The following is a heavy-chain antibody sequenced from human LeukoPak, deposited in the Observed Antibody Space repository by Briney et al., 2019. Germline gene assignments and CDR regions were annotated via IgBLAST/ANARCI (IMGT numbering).Heavy chain of an antibody. Sequence: WASVKVSCKASGYTFTSYGISWVRQAPGQGLEWMGWISAYNGNTNYAQKLQGRVTMTTDTSTSTAYMELRSLRSDDTAVYYCARVATMTLYYYYGMDVWGRGTTVTVSS. CDR1: GYTFTSYG. D-gene: IGHD1-26*01. CDR3: ARVATMTLYYYYGMDV. J-gene: IGHJ6*02. CDR2: ISAYNGNT. V-gene: IGHV1-18*01.